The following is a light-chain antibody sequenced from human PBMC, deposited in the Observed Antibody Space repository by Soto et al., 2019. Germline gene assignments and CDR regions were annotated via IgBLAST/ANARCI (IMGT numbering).Light chain of an antibody. Sequence: QSLLTQPPSVSGAPGQRVTLSCTGGSSNIGAGYDVHWYQQLPGTAPKLLIYGNSNRPSGVPDRFSGSKSGTAASLALTGLQAEDEADYCCQSYDSSLSGYVFGTGTKVTVL. CDR1: SSNIGAGYD. V-gene: IGLV1-40*01. CDR3: QSYDSSLSGYV. CDR2: GNS. J-gene: IGLJ1*01.